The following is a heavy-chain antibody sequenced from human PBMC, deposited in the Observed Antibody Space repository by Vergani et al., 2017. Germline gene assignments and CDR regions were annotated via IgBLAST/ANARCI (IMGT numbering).Heavy chain of an antibody. CDR1: GGSFSGYY. Sequence: QVQLQQWGAGLLKPSETLSLTCAVYGGSFSGYYWSWIRQPPGKGLEWIGEINHRGSTNYNPSLKSRVTISVDTSKSQFSLKLSAVTAADTAVYYCAGITISIGGTSYYYDGMDVWGQGTTVTVSS. J-gene: IGHJ6*02. CDR3: AGITISIGGTSYYYDGMDV. D-gene: IGHD3-9*01. CDR2: INHRGST. V-gene: IGHV4-34*01.